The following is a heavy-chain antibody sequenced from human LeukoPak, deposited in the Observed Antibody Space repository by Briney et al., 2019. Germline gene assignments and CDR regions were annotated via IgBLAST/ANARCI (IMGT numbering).Heavy chain of an antibody. V-gene: IGHV3-64*01. J-gene: IGHJ3*02. CDR2: ISSNGGST. CDR3: AREKNYSSSSKGAFDI. CDR1: GFTFSSYA. D-gene: IGHD6-6*01. Sequence: GGSLRLSCAASGFTFSSYAMHWVRQAPGKGLEYVSAISSNGGSTYYANSVKGRFTISRDNSKNTLYLQMGSLRAEDMAVYYCAREKNYSSSSKGAFDIWGQGTMVTVSS.